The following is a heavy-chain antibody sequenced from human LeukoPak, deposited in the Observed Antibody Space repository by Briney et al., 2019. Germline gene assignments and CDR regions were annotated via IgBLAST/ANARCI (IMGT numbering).Heavy chain of an antibody. CDR2: IIPIFGTA. Sequence: SVKISCKASGGTFSSYAISWVRQAPGQGLEWMGGIIPIFGTANYAQKFQGRVTITTDESTSTAYMELSSLRSEDTAVYYCAGGIAAAGLGTYYYYMDVWGKGTTVTVSS. CDR3: AGGIAAAGLGTYYYYMDV. J-gene: IGHJ6*03. CDR1: GGTFSSYA. D-gene: IGHD6-13*01. V-gene: IGHV1-69*05.